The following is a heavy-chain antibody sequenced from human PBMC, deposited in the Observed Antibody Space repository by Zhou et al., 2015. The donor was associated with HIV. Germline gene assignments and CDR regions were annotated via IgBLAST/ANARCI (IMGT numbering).Heavy chain of an antibody. V-gene: IGHV1-69*02. Sequence: QVQLVQSGAEVKKPGSSVKVSCKASGGTFSSYTISWVRQAPGQGLEWMGRIIPILGIANYAQKFQGRVTITADKSTSTAYMELSSLRSEDTAVYYCASHDHKKHLLPPTGYWGQGTLVTVSS. CDR2: IIPILGIA. D-gene: IGHD3-22*01. CDR3: ASHDHKKHLLPPTGY. CDR1: GGTFSSYT. J-gene: IGHJ4*02.